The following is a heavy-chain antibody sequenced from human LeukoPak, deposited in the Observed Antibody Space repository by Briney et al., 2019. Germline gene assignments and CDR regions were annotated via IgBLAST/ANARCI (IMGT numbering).Heavy chain of an antibody. Sequence: PGGSLRLSCAASGFTFSSYEMNWVRQAPGKGLEWVSYISSSGSTIYYADSVKGRFTISRDNAKNSLYLQMNSLRAEDTAVYYCARESCSGGSCYWGYWFDPWGQGTLVTVSS. CDR2: ISSSGSTI. CDR3: ARESCSGGSCYWGYWFDP. V-gene: IGHV3-48*03. D-gene: IGHD2-15*01. J-gene: IGHJ5*02. CDR1: GFTFSSYE.